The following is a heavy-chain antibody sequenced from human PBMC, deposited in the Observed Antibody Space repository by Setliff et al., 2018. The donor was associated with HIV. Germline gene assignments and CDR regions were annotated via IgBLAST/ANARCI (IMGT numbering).Heavy chain of an antibody. J-gene: IGHJ4*02. CDR3: ARGGGRVVRGLIGMYYFDY. CDR1: RDSIRNGAYY. Sequence: TSETLSLTCTVSRDSIRNGAYYWGWIRQPPGKGLEWIGSIYYSGSAYYNPSLKSRVTISVDTSKNQFSLKLSSVTAADTAIYYCARGGGRVVRGLIGMYYFDYWGQGILVTVSS. D-gene: IGHD3-10*01. V-gene: IGHV4-39*07. CDR2: IYYSGSA.